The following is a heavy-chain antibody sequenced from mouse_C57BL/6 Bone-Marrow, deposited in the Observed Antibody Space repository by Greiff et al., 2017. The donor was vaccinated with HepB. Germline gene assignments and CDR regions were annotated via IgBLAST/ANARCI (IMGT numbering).Heavy chain of an antibody. CDR3: ARPFLTSAWFAY. CDR1: EYEFPSHD. V-gene: IGHV5-2*01. D-gene: IGHD1-1*01. J-gene: IGHJ3*01. Sequence: EVMLVESGGGLVQPGESLKLSCESNEYEFPSHDMSWVRKTPEKRLELVAAINSDGGSTYYPDTMESRFIISRDNTKETLYLQMSSLMSEDTALYYCARPFLTSAWFAYWGQGTLVTVSA. CDR2: INSDGGST.